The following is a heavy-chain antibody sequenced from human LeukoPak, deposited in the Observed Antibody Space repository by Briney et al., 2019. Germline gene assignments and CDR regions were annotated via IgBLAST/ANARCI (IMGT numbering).Heavy chain of an antibody. V-gene: IGHV3-23*01. D-gene: IGHD3-22*01. CDR3: SVMHRYYDGSGYWVQ. CDR2: ISTNGGST. Sequence: GGSLRLSCEASGFTFSSYAMSWVRQAPGKGLEWVSGISTNGGSTSYAASVKGRPTIAKDQPRNMLYRKMNSWRAEDTAVYYCSVMHRYYDGSGYWVQWGQGTLVTVSS. CDR1: GFTFSSYA. J-gene: IGHJ4*02.